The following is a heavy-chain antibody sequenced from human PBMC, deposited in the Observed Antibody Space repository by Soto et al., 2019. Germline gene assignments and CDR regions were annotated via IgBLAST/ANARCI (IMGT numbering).Heavy chain of an antibody. CDR2: IYHSGST. D-gene: IGHD2-2*02. Sequence: SETLSLTCAVSGASISSSNRWNWVRQPPGKGPEWIGEIYHSGSTNYNPSLKSRVTISVDKSKNQFSLKLSSVTAADTAIYYCARVLCSITGCYSMSIDYWGQGTLVTVSS. CDR3: ARVLCSITGCYSMSIDY. V-gene: IGHV4-4*02. J-gene: IGHJ4*01. CDR1: GASISSSNR.